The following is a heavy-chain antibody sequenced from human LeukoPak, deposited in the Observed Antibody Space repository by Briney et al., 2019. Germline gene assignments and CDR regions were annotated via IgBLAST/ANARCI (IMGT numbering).Heavy chain of an antibody. D-gene: IGHD5-24*01. CDR1: RFPFSSYW. CDR2: IKQDGSKK. Sequence: GGSLRLSCVASRFPFSSYWMTWVRQAPGKGPEWVANIKQDGSKKSYVDSVKGRFTISRDNAKNSLYLQMNSLRAEDTAIYYCTRVGYIDEGIDYWGQGTLVTVSS. J-gene: IGHJ4*02. CDR3: TRVGYIDEGIDY. V-gene: IGHV3-7*04.